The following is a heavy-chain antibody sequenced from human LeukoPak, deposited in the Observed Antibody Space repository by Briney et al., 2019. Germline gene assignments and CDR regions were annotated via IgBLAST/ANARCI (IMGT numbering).Heavy chain of an antibody. CDR2: INTNTGNP. J-gene: IGHJ4*02. CDR1: GYSFTDYG. V-gene: IGHV7-4-1*02. Sequence: GASVKVSCKASGYSFTDYGINWVRRAPGQGLEWMGWINTNTGNPTYAQGFTGRFVFSLDTSVTTAYLQISSLDTEDTAVYYCAGPVTISVDFWGQGTLVTVSS. CDR3: AGPVTISVDF.